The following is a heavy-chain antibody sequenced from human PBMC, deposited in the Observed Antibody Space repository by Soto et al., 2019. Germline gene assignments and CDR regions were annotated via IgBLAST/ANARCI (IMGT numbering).Heavy chain of an antibody. CDR2: IKQDGSEK. D-gene: IGHD5-12*01. CDR1: GFTFSSYW. Sequence: GSLRLSCASSGFTFSSYWMSWVLQAPGKGLEWVANIKQDGSEKYYVDSVKGRFTISRDNAKNSLYLQMNSLRAEDTAVYYCARAGYSGYDFYYGMDVWGQGTTVTVSS. V-gene: IGHV3-7*03. J-gene: IGHJ6*02. CDR3: ARAGYSGYDFYYGMDV.